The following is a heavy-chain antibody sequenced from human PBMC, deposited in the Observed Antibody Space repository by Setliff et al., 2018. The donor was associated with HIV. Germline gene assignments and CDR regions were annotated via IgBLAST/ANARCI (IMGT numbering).Heavy chain of an antibody. CDR2: INHSGDT. CDR1: GDSISSGGYY. Sequence: LSLTCTVSGDSISSGGYYWSWLRQPPGKGLEWIGEINHSGDTNYNPSLKSRVTISVDTTNSHFSLKLSSVTAADTAVYFCARAQTRPSHYYSYYMDVWGKGTTVTVSS. V-gene: IGHV4-34*01. CDR3: ARAQTRPSHYYSYYMDV. J-gene: IGHJ6*03.